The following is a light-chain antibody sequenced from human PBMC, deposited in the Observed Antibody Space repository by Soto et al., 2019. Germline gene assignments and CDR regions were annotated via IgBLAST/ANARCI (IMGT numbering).Light chain of an antibody. CDR1: QDISTW. Sequence: DIQMTQSPSSVSASVGDSVTITCRASQDISTWLAWYQQKPGKAPNLLIYAASSLQSGVPSRFSGSGSGTDFTLTINRLEPEDFAVYYCQQYANSPITFGQGTRLEIK. CDR2: AAS. V-gene: IGKV1-12*01. CDR3: QQYANSPIT. J-gene: IGKJ5*01.